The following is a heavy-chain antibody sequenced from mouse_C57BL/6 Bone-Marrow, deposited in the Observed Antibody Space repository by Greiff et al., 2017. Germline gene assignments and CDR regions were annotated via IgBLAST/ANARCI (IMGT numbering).Heavy chain of an antibody. CDR3: ARDWVYAMDY. CDR1: GFTFSDYY. Sequence: EVMLVESEGGLVQPGSSMKLSCTASGFTFSDYYMAWVRQVPEKGLEWVANINYDGSSTYYLDSLKSRFIISRYNAKNSLYLQMSSLKSEDTATYYCARDWVYAMDYWGQGTSVTVSS. D-gene: IGHD4-1*01. J-gene: IGHJ4*01. CDR2: INYDGSST. V-gene: IGHV5-16*01.